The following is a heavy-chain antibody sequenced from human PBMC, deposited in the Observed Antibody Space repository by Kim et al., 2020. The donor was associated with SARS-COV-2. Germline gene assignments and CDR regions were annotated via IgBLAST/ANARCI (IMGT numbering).Heavy chain of an antibody. Sequence: GGSLRLSCAASGFTFSTYGMHWVRQAPGKVLEWLAVISYEGSNKYHADSVQGRFTISRDNSKNTLYLQMNSLRVEDTAVYYCAKDGLNYYGSGRSDYFDYWGQGTLVTVSS. J-gene: IGHJ4*02. V-gene: IGHV3-30*18. CDR2: ISYEGSNK. CDR1: GFTFSTYG. D-gene: IGHD3-10*01. CDR3: AKDGLNYYGSGRSDYFDY.